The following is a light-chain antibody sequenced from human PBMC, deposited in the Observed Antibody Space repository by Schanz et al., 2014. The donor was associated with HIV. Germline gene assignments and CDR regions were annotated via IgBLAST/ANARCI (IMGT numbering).Light chain of an antibody. Sequence: QSALTQPASVSGSPGQSITISCTGTNSDVGAYNYVSWYQHHPGKAPKLMIYDVSNRPSGVSNRFSGSKSANTASLTISGLQGDDEADYYCSSYTSSRTYVFGTGTKLTVL. CDR3: SSYTSSRTYV. J-gene: IGLJ1*01. CDR1: NSDVGAYNY. V-gene: IGLV2-14*03. CDR2: DVS.